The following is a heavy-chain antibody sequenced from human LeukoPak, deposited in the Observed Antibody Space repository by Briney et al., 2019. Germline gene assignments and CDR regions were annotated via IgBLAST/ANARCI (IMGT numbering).Heavy chain of an antibody. J-gene: IGHJ4*02. CDR3: ASGSGEVDY. V-gene: IGHV1-2*06. Sequence: ASVKVSCKASGYTFTGYYMHWVRQAPGQGLEWMGRINPNSGGTSYAQKFQGRVTMTRDTSTSTVYMELSSLRSEDTAVYYCASGSGEVDYWGQGTLVTVSS. CDR2: INPNSGGT. CDR1: GYTFTGYY. D-gene: IGHD6-19*01.